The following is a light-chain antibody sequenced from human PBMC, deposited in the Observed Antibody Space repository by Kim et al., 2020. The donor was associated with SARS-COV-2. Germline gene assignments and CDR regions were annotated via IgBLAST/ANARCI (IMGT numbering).Light chain of an antibody. V-gene: IGKV1-5*03. Sequence: DIQMTQSPYTLSASVGDRVTITCRASQSISSHLAWYQQKPGRAPKLLIYKASTLESGVPSGFSGSGSGTEFTLSISSLQPDDFATFYCQQYDNSPWTFGRGTKLEIK. CDR3: QQYDNSPWT. J-gene: IGKJ1*01. CDR2: KAS. CDR1: QSISSH.